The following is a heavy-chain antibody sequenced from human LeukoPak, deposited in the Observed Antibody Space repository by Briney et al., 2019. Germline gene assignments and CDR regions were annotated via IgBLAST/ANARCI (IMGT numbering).Heavy chain of an antibody. CDR2: MRYDESNE. Sequence: PGGSLRLSCAASGFTFSSYAMHWVRQAPGEGLEWMAFMRYDESNEYYADSLKGRFTISRDNSKNTLYLQMNSLRAEDTAVYYCAKESTAYSSGWDPALDYWGQGTLVTVSA. V-gene: IGHV3-30*02. CDR1: GFTFSSYA. CDR3: AKESTAYSSGWDPALDY. D-gene: IGHD6-19*01. J-gene: IGHJ4*02.